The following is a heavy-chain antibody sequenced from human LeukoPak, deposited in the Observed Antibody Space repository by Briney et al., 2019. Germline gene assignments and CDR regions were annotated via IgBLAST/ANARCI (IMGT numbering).Heavy chain of an antibody. D-gene: IGHD3-10*01. Sequence: ASVKVSCKASGGTFSSEAISWVRQAPGQGLEWMGSINPNSGDTKYAQKFQGRVTMTRDTSISTAYVELSRLRSDDTAVYFCAREPHSGSYYNLDYWGQGTLVTVSS. J-gene: IGHJ4*02. CDR2: INPNSGDT. CDR1: GGTFSSEA. V-gene: IGHV1-2*02. CDR3: AREPHSGSYYNLDY.